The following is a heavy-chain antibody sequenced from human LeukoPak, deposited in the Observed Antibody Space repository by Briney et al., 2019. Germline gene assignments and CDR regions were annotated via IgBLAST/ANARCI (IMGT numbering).Heavy chain of an antibody. CDR1: GFTFSNYW. D-gene: IGHD6-13*01. V-gene: IGHV3-7*01. J-gene: IGHJ4*02. Sequence: PGGSLRLSCAASGFTFSNYWMSWVRQAPGKGLEWVANIKEDGSEKYYVDSVKGRFTISRDNARNSLYLQMNSLRAKDTAVYYCASGRQLGYWGQGTLVTASS. CDR3: ASGRQLGY. CDR2: IKEDGSEK.